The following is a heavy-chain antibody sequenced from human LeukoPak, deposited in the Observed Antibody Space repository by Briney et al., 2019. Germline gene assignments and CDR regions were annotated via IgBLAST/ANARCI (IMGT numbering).Heavy chain of an antibody. Sequence: GGSLRLSCAASGFTFNKYTMNWVRQAPGKGLEWVSSISTSSSYIYYADSVKGRFTISRDNAKNSLYLQMNSLRAEDTAVYYCARDPYSGSYGNYYYYFMDVWGKGTTVTISS. J-gene: IGHJ6*03. D-gene: IGHD1-26*01. CDR1: GFTFNKYT. CDR2: ISTSSSYI. CDR3: ARDPYSGSYGNYYYYFMDV. V-gene: IGHV3-21*01.